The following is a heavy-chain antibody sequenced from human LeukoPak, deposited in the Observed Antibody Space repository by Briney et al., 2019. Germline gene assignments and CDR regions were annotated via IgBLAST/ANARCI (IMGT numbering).Heavy chain of an antibody. CDR1: GFTFSSYA. V-gene: IGHV3-64*01. CDR3: AKDFFVSGWVYYYMDV. J-gene: IGHJ6*03. CDR2: ISSNGGST. Sequence: HPGGSLRLSCAASGFTFSSYAMHWVRQAPGKGLEYVSAISSNGGSTYYANSVKGRFTISRDNSKNTLYLQMGSLRAEDTAVYYCAKDFFVSGWVYYYMDVWGKGTTVTVSS. D-gene: IGHD6-19*01.